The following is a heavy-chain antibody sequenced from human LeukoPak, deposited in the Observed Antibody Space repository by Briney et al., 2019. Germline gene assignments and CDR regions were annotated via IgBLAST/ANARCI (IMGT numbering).Heavy chain of an antibody. CDR1: GFTFSSYT. Sequence: GGSLRLSCAASGFTFSSYTMNWVRQAPGKGLEWVASISSSSSNIYYADSVKGRFTISRDNAKNSLYLQMNSLRAEDTAVYYCAREGSYYALPFDYWGQGTLVTVSS. D-gene: IGHD1-26*01. V-gene: IGHV3-21*01. CDR2: ISSSSSNI. J-gene: IGHJ4*02. CDR3: AREGSYYALPFDY.